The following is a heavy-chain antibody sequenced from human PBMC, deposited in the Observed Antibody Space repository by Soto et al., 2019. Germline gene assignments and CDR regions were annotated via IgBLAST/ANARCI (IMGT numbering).Heavy chain of an antibody. J-gene: IGHJ4*02. CDR3: ARGPPYSSPDY. CDR2: INGDGSEK. Sequence: GVSLRLSCAASGFTFNMFWMDWVRQAPGKGLGWVANINGDGSEKYYVDSVKGRFTISRDNAKNSLYLQMNSLRAEDTAVYYCARGPPYSSPDYWGQGTLVTVSS. D-gene: IGHD6-13*01. V-gene: IGHV3-7*01. CDR1: GFTFNMFW.